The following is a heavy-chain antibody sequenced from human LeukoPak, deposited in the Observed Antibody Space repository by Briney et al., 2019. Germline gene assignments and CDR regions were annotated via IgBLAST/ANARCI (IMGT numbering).Heavy chain of an antibody. CDR1: GYTFTSYD. CDR3: ARDGAPHIVVVPAVPHWYFDL. V-gene: IGHV1-8*01. Sequence: GASVKVSCKASGYTFTSYDINWVRQATGQGLEWMGWMNPNSGNTGYAQKFQGRVTMTRNTSISTAYMELSSLRSEDTAVYYCARDGAPHIVVVPAVPHWYFDLWGRGTLVTVSS. D-gene: IGHD2-2*01. CDR2: MNPNSGNT. J-gene: IGHJ2*01.